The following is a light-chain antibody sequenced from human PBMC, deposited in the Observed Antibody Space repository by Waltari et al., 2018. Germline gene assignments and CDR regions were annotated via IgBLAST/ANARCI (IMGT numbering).Light chain of an antibody. CDR1: SSDVGSYNY. Sequence: QSALTQPASVSGSPGQSITISCTGTSSDVGSYNYVSWYQQHPGKAPQVMIYEGSKRPSGVSNRFSGSKSGNTASLTISGLQAEDEADYYCCSYAGSGTWVFGGGTKLTVL. CDR3: CSYAGSGTWV. CDR2: EGS. V-gene: IGLV2-23*01. J-gene: IGLJ3*02.